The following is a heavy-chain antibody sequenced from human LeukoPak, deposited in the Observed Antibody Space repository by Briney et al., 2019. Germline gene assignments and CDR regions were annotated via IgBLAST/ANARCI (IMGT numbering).Heavy chain of an antibody. D-gene: IGHD2-15*01. Sequence: GGSLTLSCAASGIILRNYWMHWVRQVPGKGLAGVSHINNDGSTTSYADSVKGRFTISRDNARNTLYLQMNGLRPEDTAVYYCGRGYPVAAKDYWGQGTLVTVSS. CDR2: INNDGSTT. V-gene: IGHV3-74*01. J-gene: IGHJ4*02. CDR3: GRGYPVAAKDY. CDR1: GIILRNYW.